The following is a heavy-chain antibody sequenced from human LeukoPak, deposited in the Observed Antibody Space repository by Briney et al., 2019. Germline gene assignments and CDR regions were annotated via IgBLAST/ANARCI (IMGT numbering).Heavy chain of an antibody. V-gene: IGHV5-51*01. CDR3: ARPLHDYSKYWFDP. D-gene: IGHD4-11*01. J-gene: IGHJ5*02. CDR1: GYTFTNYW. CDR2: IYPGGSDT. Sequence: GESLKISCKGSGYTFTNYWIGWVRQMPGKGPEWMGIIYPGGSDTRYSPSFQGQVTISADKSISTAYLQWNSLKASHTAMYYCARPLHDYSKYWFDPWGQGTLVTVSS.